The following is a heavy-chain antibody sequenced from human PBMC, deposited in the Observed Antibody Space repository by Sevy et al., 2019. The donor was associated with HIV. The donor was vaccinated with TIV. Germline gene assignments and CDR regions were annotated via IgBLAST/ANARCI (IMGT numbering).Heavy chain of an antibody. V-gene: IGHV5-51*01. CDR3: ARLATRIALAGTARFDP. CDR2: IYPGDSDT. D-gene: IGHD6-19*01. Sequence: GESLKISCKGSGYTFINYYIGWVRQMPGKGLEWMGIIYPGDSDTRDSPSFQGQVSISVDKSNSTAYLQWSSLKASDTAMYFCARLATRIALAGTARFDPWGQGTLVTISS. J-gene: IGHJ5*02. CDR1: GYTFINYY.